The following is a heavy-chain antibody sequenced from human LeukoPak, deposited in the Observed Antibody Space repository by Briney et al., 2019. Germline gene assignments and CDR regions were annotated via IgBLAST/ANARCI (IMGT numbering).Heavy chain of an antibody. CDR2: ISWDGGNT. D-gene: IGHD5-18*01. Sequence: GGSLRLSCTASGFTFDDFAMHWVRQAPGKGLEWVSFISWDGGNTYYVDSVKGRFTISRDNSKNSLYLQMNSLRPEDTALYYCAKDRRGYSFSFDYWGQGTLVTVSS. CDR1: GFTFDDFA. J-gene: IGHJ4*02. CDR3: AKDRRGYSFSFDY. V-gene: IGHV3-43D*03.